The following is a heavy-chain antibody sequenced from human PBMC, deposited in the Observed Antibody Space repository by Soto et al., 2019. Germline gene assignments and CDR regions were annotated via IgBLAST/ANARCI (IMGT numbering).Heavy chain of an antibody. Sequence: SETLSLTCTVSGGSISSSSYYWGRIRQPPGKGLEWIGSIYYSGSTYYNPSLKSRVTISVDTSKNQFSLKLSSLTAADTAVYYCARDLQQLVKGAFDIWGQGTMVTVSS. J-gene: IGHJ3*02. CDR3: ARDLQQLVKGAFDI. D-gene: IGHD6-13*01. CDR2: IYYSGST. V-gene: IGHV4-39*07. CDR1: GGSISSSSYY.